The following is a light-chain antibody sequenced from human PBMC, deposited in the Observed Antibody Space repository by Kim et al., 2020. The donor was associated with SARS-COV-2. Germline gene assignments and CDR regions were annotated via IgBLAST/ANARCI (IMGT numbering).Light chain of an antibody. V-gene: IGLV2-14*04. J-gene: IGLJ1*01. CDR1: SGDIGISSS. Sequence: PSLTSSRSGTSGDIGISSSVSRYQQHSGEAPRLIIYDGRDRPSGVSARFSGSKSANMASLTISGLRSEDEADYYCCSTSNTLDYVFGSGTKVTVL. CDR3: CSTSNTLDYV. CDR2: DGR.